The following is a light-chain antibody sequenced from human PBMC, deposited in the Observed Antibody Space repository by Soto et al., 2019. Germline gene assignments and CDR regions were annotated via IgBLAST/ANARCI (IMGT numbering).Light chain of an antibody. V-gene: IGKV1-33*01. CDR2: DAS. CDR3: QQYEELPLT. CDR1: QSIATF. J-gene: IGKJ4*01. Sequence: DVQMTQSPSSLSASVGDKVTITCKANQSIATFLNWVQHKPGEAPKLLVSDASHLDLGVPSRFSGSRFGRDFVLGISILQSECVATYFCQQYEELPLTFGGGTNVDI.